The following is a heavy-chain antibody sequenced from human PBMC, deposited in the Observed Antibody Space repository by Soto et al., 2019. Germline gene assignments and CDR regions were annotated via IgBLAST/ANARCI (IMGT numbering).Heavy chain of an antibody. Sequence: EVQLLESGGGLVQPGGSLRLSCAASGFTFSSYAMSWVRQAPGKGLEWVSVISGSGDSTYYADSVRGRFTISRDNSKNTLYLQMNSPRAKDTAVYYCAKDRDGAAAGPTKFYGMDVWGQGTTVTVSS. V-gene: IGHV3-23*01. J-gene: IGHJ6*02. CDR1: GFTFSSYA. CDR3: AKDRDGAAAGPTKFYGMDV. D-gene: IGHD6-13*01. CDR2: ISGSGDST.